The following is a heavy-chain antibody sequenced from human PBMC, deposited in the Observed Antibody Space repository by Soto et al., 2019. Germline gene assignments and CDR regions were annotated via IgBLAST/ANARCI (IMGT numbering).Heavy chain of an antibody. D-gene: IGHD3-22*01. CDR3: ARHRSYHYDSSGFLNIYDLDA. J-gene: IGHJ6*02. V-gene: IGHV5-51*01. CDR2: IYPGDSDT. Sequence: PGESLKISCKTSGYSFISNWIAWVRKKPGKGLEWVAAIYPGDSDTRYSPSFQGQVTVSADKSITTAYRQWSSLKAPDSAVYYCARHRSYHYDSSGFLNIYDLDAWGQGTTVTVSS. CDR1: GYSFISNW.